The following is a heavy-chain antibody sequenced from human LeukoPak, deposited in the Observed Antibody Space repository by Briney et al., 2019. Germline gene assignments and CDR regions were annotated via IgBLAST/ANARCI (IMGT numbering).Heavy chain of an antibody. CDR3: ASYSYYYDSSGYFDY. Sequence: PSETLSLTCTVSGGSISSYYWSWIRQPPGKGLEWIGYIYYSGSTNYNPSLKSRVTISVDTSKNQFSLKLSSVTAADTAEYYCASYSYYYDSSGYFDYWGQGTLVTVSS. CDR1: GGSISSYY. CDR2: IYYSGST. V-gene: IGHV4-59*01. J-gene: IGHJ4*02. D-gene: IGHD3-22*01.